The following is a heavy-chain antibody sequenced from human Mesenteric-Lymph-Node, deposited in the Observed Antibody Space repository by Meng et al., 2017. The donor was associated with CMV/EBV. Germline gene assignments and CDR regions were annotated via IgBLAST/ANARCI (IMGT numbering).Heavy chain of an antibody. D-gene: IGHD1-1*01. CDR2: VYYSGNT. CDR3: ARILNTGTHGRGWFGL. V-gene: IGHV4-59*01. J-gene: IGHJ5*01. CDR1: GGSISSYY. Sequence: SETLSLTCTVSGGSISSYYWSWIRQPPAKGLEWIGYVYYSGNTKYNPSLKSRVTISIDTSKNQFSLKLSSVTAADTAVYYCARILNTGTHGRGWFGLWGQGILVTVSS.